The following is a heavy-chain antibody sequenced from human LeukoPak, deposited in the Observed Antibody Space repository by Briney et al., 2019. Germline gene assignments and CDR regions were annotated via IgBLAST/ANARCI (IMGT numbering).Heavy chain of an antibody. CDR1: GGSISSSTYY. J-gene: IGHJ5*02. D-gene: IGHD3-3*01. V-gene: IGHV4-39*01. CDR2: IYYSGST. Sequence: SETLSLTCTVSGGSISSSTYYWGWIRQPPGRGLEWIGSIYYSGSTYYNPSLKSRVTISVDTSKNQFSLKLSSVTAADTAVCYWSGLTIFGVLIGNLRFDPWGQGTLVTVSS. CDR3: SGLTIFGVLIGNLRFDP.